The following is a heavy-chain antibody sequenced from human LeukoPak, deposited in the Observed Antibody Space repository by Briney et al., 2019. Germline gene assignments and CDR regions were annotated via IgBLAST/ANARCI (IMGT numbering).Heavy chain of an antibody. J-gene: IGHJ4*02. CDR3: AKDFLYESSGYFDY. CDR1: GFTFSNYP. Sequence: GGSLRLSCAASGFTFSNYPMHWVRQAPGKGLEWISGISWTSASIGYAGSVKGRFTISRDNAKNSLYLQMNSLRAEDTALYYCAKDFLYESSGYFDYWGQGTLVTVSS. D-gene: IGHD3-22*01. CDR2: ISWTSASI. V-gene: IGHV3-9*01.